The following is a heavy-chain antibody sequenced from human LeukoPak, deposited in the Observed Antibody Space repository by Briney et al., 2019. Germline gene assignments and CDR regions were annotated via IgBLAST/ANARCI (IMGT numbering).Heavy chain of an antibody. Sequence: SPSLSLTRTVAGPSISSSYCSSVRQHPRNWRGWVGYIYYNGSTNYSPSRKRRVTMSADTSKNQFSRKLSCATPAAPAINYRSRVGPTTEYYFYYGMDVWGQGTTATVSS. D-gene: IGHD1-26*01. CDR1: GPSISSSY. J-gene: IGHJ6*02. V-gene: IGHV4-59*01. CDR2: IYYNGST. CDR3: SRVGPTTEYYFYYGMDV.